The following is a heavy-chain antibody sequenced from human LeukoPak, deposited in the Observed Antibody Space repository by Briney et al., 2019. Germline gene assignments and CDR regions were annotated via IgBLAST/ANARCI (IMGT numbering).Heavy chain of an antibody. CDR1: GFTVSSNY. D-gene: IGHD5-24*01. CDR3: ARAKRWLQSPGRAFDI. CDR2: IYSGGST. V-gene: IGHV3-66*01. Sequence: PGGSLRLSCAASGFTVSSNYMSWVRQAPGKGLEWVSVIYSGGSTYYADSVKGRFTISRDNSKNTLYLQLNSLRADDTAVYYCARAKRWLQSPGRAFDIWGQGTMVTVSS. J-gene: IGHJ3*02.